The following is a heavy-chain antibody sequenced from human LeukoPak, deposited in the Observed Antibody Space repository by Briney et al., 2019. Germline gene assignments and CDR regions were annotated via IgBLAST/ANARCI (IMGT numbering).Heavy chain of an antibody. J-gene: IGHJ6*03. CDR1: GGSFSGYY. CDR3: ARESRSVRGVIYYYYMDV. CDR2: INHSGST. V-gene: IGHV4-34*01. Sequence: SETLSLTCAVYGGSFSGYYWSWIRQPPGKGLEWIGEINHSGSTNYNPSLKSRVTISVDTSKNQFSLKLSSVTAADTAVYYCARESRSVRGVIYYYYMDVWGKGTTVTVSS. D-gene: IGHD3-10*01.